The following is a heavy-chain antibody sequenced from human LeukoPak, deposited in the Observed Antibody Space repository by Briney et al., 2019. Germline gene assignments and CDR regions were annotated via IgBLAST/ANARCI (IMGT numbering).Heavy chain of an antibody. D-gene: IGHD5-18*01. J-gene: IGHJ6*02. V-gene: IGHV4-34*01. Sequence: PSETLSLTCAVYGGSFSGYYWSWIRQPPGKGLEWIGEINHSGSTNYNPSLKSRVTISVDTSKNQFSLKLSSVTAADTAVYYCARGRVTGYSYGCYYGMDVWGQGTTVTVSS. CDR2: INHSGST. CDR3: ARGRVTGYSYGCYYGMDV. CDR1: GGSFSGYY.